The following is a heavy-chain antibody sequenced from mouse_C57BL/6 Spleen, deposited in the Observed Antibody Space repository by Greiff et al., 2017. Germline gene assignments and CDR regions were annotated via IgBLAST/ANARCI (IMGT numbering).Heavy chain of an antibody. D-gene: IGHD1-1*01. J-gene: IGHJ4*01. CDR3: ARFPRGSSPYYAMDY. Sequence: EVQLQQSGPELVKPGASVKISCKASGYSFTGYYMNWVKQSPEKSLEWIGEINPSTGGTTYNQKFKAKATLTVDKSSSTAYMQLKSLTSEDSAVSSCARFPRGSSPYYAMDYWGQGTSVTVSS. CDR1: GYSFTGYY. V-gene: IGHV1-42*01. CDR2: INPSTGGT.